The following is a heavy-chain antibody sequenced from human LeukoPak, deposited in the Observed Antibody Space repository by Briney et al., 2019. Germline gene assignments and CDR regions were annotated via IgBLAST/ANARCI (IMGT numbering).Heavy chain of an antibody. D-gene: IGHD1-26*01. Sequence: PSETLSLTCAVYGGSFSGYYWSWIRQPPGKGLEWIGEINHSGSTNYNPSLKSRVTISVDTSKNQFSLKLSSVTAADTAVYYCARHRMGAIDYWGQGTLVTVSS. V-gene: IGHV4-34*01. CDR3: ARHRMGAIDY. J-gene: IGHJ4*02. CDR2: INHSGST. CDR1: GGSFSGYY.